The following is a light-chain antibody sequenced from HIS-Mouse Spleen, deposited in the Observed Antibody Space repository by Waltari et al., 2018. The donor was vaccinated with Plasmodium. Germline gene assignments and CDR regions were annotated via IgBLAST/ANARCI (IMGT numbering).Light chain of an antibody. J-gene: IGLJ2*01. CDR1: SSDVGSYTL. Sequence: QSALTQPASVSGSPGQSLTISCTGTSSDVGSYTLFSWYQQHPGKAPNLMIYEGSKRPSGVSNRFSGSKSGNTASLTISGLQAEDEADYYCCSYAGSSTFVVFGGGTKLTVL. V-gene: IGLV2-23*03. CDR2: EGS. CDR3: CSYAGSSTFVV.